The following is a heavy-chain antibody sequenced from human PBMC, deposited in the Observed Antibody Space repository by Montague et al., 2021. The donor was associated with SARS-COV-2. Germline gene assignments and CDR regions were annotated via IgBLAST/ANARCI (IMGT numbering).Heavy chain of an antibody. CDR3: ARHGWGWLLFLRPFDY. J-gene: IGHJ4*02. Sequence: SETLSLTCTVSGGSISSSTYYWGWIRQPPGKELDWIVSIYYSGSTYYNPSLKSRVTISVDTSKNQFSLKLGSVTAADTAVYYCARHGWGWLLFLRPFDYWGQGTLVTVSS. V-gene: IGHV4-39*01. CDR2: IYYSGST. CDR1: GGSISSSTYY. D-gene: IGHD2-21*02.